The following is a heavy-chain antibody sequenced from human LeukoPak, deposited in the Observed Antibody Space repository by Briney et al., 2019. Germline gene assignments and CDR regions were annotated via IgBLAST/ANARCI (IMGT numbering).Heavy chain of an antibody. V-gene: IGHV3-9*01. CDR2: INWNSGTI. Sequence: GGSLRLSCAASGFKFDDYAMHWVRQVPGKGLEWVSGINWNSGTIGYADSVKGRFTISRDDPKNLLYLQMNSLKSEDTAVYYCGRSGRYRPSDLWGQGTLVTVSS. CDR3: GRSGRYRPSDL. CDR1: GFKFDDYA. J-gene: IGHJ5*02. D-gene: IGHD3-3*01.